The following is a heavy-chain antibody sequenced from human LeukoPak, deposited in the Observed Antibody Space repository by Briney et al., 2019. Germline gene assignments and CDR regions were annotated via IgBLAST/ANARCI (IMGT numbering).Heavy chain of an antibody. CDR2: IKRDGSEK. Sequence: GGSLRLSCAASGLTFSSSWMSWVSQAPGKGLELVATIKRDGSEKYYVDSVKGRFTISRDNAKNSLYLQMNSLRAEDTAVYYCARWAQPGASRWSHDYWGQGTLVTVSS. V-gene: IGHV3-7*04. D-gene: IGHD6-13*01. CDR3: ARWAQPGASRWSHDY. J-gene: IGHJ4*02. CDR1: GLTFSSSW.